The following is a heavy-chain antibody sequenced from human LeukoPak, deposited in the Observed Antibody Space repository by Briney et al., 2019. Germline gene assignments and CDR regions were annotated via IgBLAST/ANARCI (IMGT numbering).Heavy chain of an antibody. CDR3: ARVRPGDYYDSSGYWGWFGP. D-gene: IGHD3-22*01. CDR1: GYTFTGYY. V-gene: IGHV1-2*02. CDR2: INPNSGGT. J-gene: IGHJ5*02. Sequence: ASVKVSCKASGYTFTGYYMHWVRQAPGQGLEWMGWINPNSGGTNYAQKFQGRVTMTRDTSISTAYMELSRLRSDDTAVYYCARVRPGDYYDSSGYWGWFGPWGQGTLVTVSS.